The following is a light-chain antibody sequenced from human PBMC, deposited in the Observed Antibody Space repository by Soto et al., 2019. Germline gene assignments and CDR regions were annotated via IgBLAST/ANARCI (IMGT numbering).Light chain of an antibody. CDR1: QSVSTKY. CDR2: AAS. V-gene: IGKV3-20*01. Sequence: EILLTQSPGTLSFSPVYRSTLSCMASQSVSTKYLAWYQQKPGQAPRLLIFAASSRASGIPDRFSASGSETDFTLTISRLEPEDFAVYYCQHHGSSPIPFGQGTRLEI. CDR3: QHHGSSPIP. J-gene: IGKJ5*01.